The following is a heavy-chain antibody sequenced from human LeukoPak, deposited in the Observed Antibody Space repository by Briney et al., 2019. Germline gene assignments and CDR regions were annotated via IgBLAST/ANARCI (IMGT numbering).Heavy chain of an antibody. V-gene: IGHV3-11*05. Sequence: NPGGSLRLSCAASGFTFSDYYMIWIRQAPGKGLEWVSYISSSSSYTNYADSVKGRFTISRDNAKNSLFLQMNSLRPEDTAVYYCARAYSTAWLDYWGQGTLVTVSS. CDR3: ARAYSTAWLDY. J-gene: IGHJ4*02. D-gene: IGHD6-13*01. CDR2: ISSSSSYT. CDR1: GFTFSDYY.